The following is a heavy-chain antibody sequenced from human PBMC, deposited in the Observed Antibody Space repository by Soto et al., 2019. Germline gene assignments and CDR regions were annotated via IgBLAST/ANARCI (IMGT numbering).Heavy chain of an antibody. D-gene: IGHD2-15*01. CDR1: GFTFSSYA. Sequence: PGGSLRLSCAASGFTFSSYAMSWVRQAPGKGLEWVSAISGSGGSTYYADSVKGRFTISRDNSKNTLYLQMNSLRAEDTAVYYCAKVRGYCSGGSCYSARDYWGQGTLVTVSS. CDR2: ISGSGGST. CDR3: AKVRGYCSGGSCYSARDY. J-gene: IGHJ4*02. V-gene: IGHV3-23*01.